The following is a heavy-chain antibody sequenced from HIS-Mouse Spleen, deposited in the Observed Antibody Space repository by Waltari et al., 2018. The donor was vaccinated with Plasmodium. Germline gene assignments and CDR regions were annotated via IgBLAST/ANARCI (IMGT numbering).Heavy chain of an antibody. CDR2: IKQDGSEK. CDR3: ASSWYWYFDL. D-gene: IGHD6-13*01. Sequence: DVQLVESGGGLVQPGGSLRLSCAASGFPFSSYWMSWVRQAPGKGLEWVANIKQDGSEKYYVDSVKGRFTISRDNAKNSLYLQMNSLRAEDTAVYYCASSWYWYFDLWGRGTLVTVSS. J-gene: IGHJ2*01. V-gene: IGHV3-7*01. CDR1: GFPFSSYW.